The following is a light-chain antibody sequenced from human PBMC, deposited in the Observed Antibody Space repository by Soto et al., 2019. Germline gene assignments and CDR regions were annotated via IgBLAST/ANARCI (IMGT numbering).Light chain of an antibody. CDR3: QQYKSWPPAWT. Sequence: EIVLTQSPATLSVSPGDRVTLSCRASESISTNLVWYQQKPGQAPRLLIYGASSRATGIPARFSGSGSGTDFTLTISSLQSEDFAIYYCQQYKSWPPAWTFGQGTKVDIK. CDR2: GAS. CDR1: ESISTN. V-gene: IGKV3D-15*01. J-gene: IGKJ1*01.